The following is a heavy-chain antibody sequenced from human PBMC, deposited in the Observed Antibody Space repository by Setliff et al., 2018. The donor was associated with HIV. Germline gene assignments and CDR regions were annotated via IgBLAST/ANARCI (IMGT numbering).Heavy chain of an antibody. V-gene: IGHV4-61*01. J-gene: IGHJ6*03. D-gene: IGHD3-10*01. CDR3: ARVYYYGSPHMDV. CDR2: IYYSGST. Sequence: SETLSLTCTVSGGSISSGSYYWSWIRQPPGKGLEWIGYIYYSGSTNYNPSLKSRVTISVDTSKNQFSLKLSSVTAADTAVYYCARVYYYGSPHMDVWGKGTTVTVSS. CDR1: GGSISSGSYY.